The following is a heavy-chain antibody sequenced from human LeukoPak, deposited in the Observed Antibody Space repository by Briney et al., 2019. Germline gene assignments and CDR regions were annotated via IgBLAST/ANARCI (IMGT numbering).Heavy chain of an antibody. J-gene: IGHJ3*02. CDR1: GFTFSSYW. D-gene: IGHD2-21*02. Sequence: GGSLRLSCEASGFTFSSYWMHWVRQAPGKGLEWVAVISYDGSNKYYADSVKGRFTISRDNSKNTLYLQMNSLRAEDTAVYYCAKVNGGGDSTDAFDIWGQGTMVTVSS. CDR3: AKVNGGGDSTDAFDI. V-gene: IGHV3-30*18. CDR2: ISYDGSNK.